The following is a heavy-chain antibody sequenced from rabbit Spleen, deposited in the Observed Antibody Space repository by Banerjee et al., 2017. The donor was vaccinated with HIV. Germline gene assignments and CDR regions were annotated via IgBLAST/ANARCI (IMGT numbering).Heavy chain of an antibody. D-gene: IGHD1-1*01. CDR3: ARDGSGSGADFTL. J-gene: IGHJ4*01. CDR2: VLATNSGRT. CDR1: GLDFSSSHY. V-gene: IGHV1S40*01. Sequence: QQLEESGGGLVKPGASLTVTCTASGLDFSSSHYMCWVRQAPGKGLEWVGCVLATNSGRTYYASWAKGRFTISKTSSTTVTLQMTSLTAADTATYFCARDGSGSGADFTLWGPGTLVTVS.